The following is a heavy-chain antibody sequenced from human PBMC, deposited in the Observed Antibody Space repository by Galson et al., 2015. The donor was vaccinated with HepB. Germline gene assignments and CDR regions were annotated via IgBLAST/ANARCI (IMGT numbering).Heavy chain of an antibody. CDR2: ISYDASNK. D-gene: IGHD3-16*01. CDR1: GFTFSNYG. J-gene: IGHJ5*02. Sequence: SLRLSCAASGFTFSNYGMHWVRQAPGKVLGWVAVISYDASNKYYADSVKGRFTISRDNSKDTVFLQMDNLSAAAMAVYYWVKEGSWFGGDWLDPWGQGTLVAVSS. V-gene: IGHV3-30*18. CDR3: VKEGSWFGGDWLDP.